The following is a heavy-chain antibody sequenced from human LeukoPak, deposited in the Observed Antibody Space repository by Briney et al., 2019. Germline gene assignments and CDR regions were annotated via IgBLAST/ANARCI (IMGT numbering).Heavy chain of an antibody. D-gene: IGHD6-19*01. Sequence: GGSLRLSCAASGFTFSSYSMNWVRQAPGKGLEWVSSISSSSSHIYYADSVKGRFTISRDNAKNSLYLQMNSLRAEDTAVYYCARDGYSSGWYVYWGQGTLVTVSS. CDR1: GFTFSSYS. CDR2: ISSSSSHI. J-gene: IGHJ4*02. CDR3: ARDGYSSGWYVY. V-gene: IGHV3-21*01.